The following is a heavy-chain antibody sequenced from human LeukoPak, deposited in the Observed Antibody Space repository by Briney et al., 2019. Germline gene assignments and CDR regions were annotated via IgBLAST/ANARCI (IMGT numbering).Heavy chain of an antibody. V-gene: IGHV3-11*01. CDR3: ARVEYSYGSRRCYYGMDV. CDR2: ISSSGSTI. D-gene: IGHD5-18*01. J-gene: IGHJ6*02. CDR1: GFTFSDYY. Sequence: GGSLRLSCAASGFTFSDYYMSWIRQAPGKGLEWVSYISSSGSTIYYADSVKGRFTISRDNAKNSLYLQMNSLRAEDTAVYYCARVEYSYGSRRCYYGMDVWGQGTTVTVSS.